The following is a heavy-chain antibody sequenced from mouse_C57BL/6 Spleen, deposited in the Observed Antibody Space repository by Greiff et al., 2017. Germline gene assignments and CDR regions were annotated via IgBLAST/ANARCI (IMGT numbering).Heavy chain of an antibody. D-gene: IGHD1-1*01. V-gene: IGHV1-76*01. CDR3: PRSGSRGFAY. CDR2: IYPGSGNT. J-gene: IGHJ3*01. CDR1: GYTFTDYY. Sequence: QVQLKQSGAELVRPGASVKLSCKASGYTFTDYYINWVKQRPGQGLEWIARIYPGSGNTYYNEKFKGKATLTAEKSSSTAYMQLSSLTSEDSAVYFCPRSGSRGFAYWGQGTLVTVSA.